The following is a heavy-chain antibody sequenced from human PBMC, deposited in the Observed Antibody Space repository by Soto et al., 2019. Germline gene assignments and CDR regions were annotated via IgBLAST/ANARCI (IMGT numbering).Heavy chain of an antibody. CDR1: GFTFSSYA. J-gene: IGHJ1*01. V-gene: IGHV3-23*05. CDR3: AKPMVTTKPGLYCQH. D-gene: IGHD4-17*01. CDR2: IGGSGSDA. Sequence: EVQLLESGGDLVQPGGSLRLSCAASGFTFSSYAMAWVRQAPGKGLEWVSAIGGSGSDAYNADSVKGRFSISRDNSRNILFLQMNSLRVEDTALYFCAKPMVTTKPGLYCQHWGQGTLVTVSP.